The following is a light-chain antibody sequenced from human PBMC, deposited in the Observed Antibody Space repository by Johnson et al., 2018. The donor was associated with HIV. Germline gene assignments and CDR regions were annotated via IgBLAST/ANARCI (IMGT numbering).Light chain of an antibody. CDR2: DTY. Sequence: QSVLTQPPSVSAAPGQTVTISCSGSSSNIGSNYVSWYQQVPGTAPKLLIFDTYQRPSGIPDRFSGSKSDTSATLAITGLQTGDEADYYCGTWDSSLSAGGVFGTGTKVTVL. CDR1: SSNIGSNY. V-gene: IGLV1-51*01. J-gene: IGLJ1*01. CDR3: GTWDSSLSAGGV.